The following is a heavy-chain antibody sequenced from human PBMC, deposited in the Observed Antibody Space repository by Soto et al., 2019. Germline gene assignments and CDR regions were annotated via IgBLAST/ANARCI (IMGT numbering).Heavy chain of an antibody. CDR3: ARDLYNNGRMDV. D-gene: IGHD3-10*01. J-gene: IGHJ6*02. V-gene: IGHV3-21*01. CDR1: GFTFSSYN. CDR2: ISSSGSYI. Sequence: GGSLRLSCAASGFTFSSYNIHWVRQAPGKGLEWVSSISSSGSYISYADSVKGRFTISRDNAKNSLFLQMNSLRAEDTAVYYCARDLYNNGRMDVWGQGTTVTVSS.